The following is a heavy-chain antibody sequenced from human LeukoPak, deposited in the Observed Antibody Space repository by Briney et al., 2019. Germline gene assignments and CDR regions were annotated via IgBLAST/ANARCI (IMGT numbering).Heavy chain of an antibody. CDR2: INPSGGST. CDR3: GREYCSGGSCYSADY. D-gene: IGHD2-15*01. J-gene: IGHJ4*02. Sequence: ASVRVSCKASGYTFTSYYMHWVRQAPGQGLEWMGIINPSGGSTSYAQKFQGRVTMTSDTSTSTVYMEVSSLRSEDTALYYCGREYCSGGSCYSADYWGQGTLVTVSS. V-gene: IGHV1-46*01. CDR1: GYTFTSYY.